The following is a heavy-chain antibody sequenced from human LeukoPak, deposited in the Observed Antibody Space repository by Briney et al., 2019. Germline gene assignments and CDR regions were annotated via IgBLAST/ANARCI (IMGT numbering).Heavy chain of an antibody. CDR3: AGSRSITIFGSLY. CDR2: IYYSGST. Sequence: PSETLSLACTVSGGSISSYYWSWIRQPPGKGLEWIGYIYYSGSTNYNPSLKSRVTISVDTSKNQFSLKLSSVTAADTAVYYCAGSRSITIFGSLYWGQGTLVTVSS. J-gene: IGHJ4*02. V-gene: IGHV4-59*01. D-gene: IGHD3-3*01. CDR1: GGSISSYY.